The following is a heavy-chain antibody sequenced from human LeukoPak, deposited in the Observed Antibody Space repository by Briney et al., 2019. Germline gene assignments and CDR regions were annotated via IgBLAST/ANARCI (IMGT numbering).Heavy chain of an antibody. J-gene: IGHJ4*02. CDR3: ARDHDSGGGGGY. D-gene: IGHD1-26*01. CDR1: GFTFSSYS. V-gene: IGHV3-30*03. Sequence: GGSLRLSCAASGFTFSSYSMHWVRQAPGQGLEWVAVISIDGNTKYHADSVRGRFTISRDNSKNTVYLQMNSLRTEDTAVYFCARDHDSGGGGGYWGQGTLVTVSS. CDR2: ISIDGNTK.